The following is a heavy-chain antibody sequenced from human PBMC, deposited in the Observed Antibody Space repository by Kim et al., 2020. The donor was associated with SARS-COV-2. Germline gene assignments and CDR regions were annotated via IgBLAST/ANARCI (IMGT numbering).Heavy chain of an antibody. J-gene: IGHJ5*02. V-gene: IGHV4-59*01. CDR3: ARDLSGSYSANWFDP. CDR2: IYYSGST. Sequence: SETLSLTCTVSGGSISSYYWSWIRQPPGKGLEWIGYIYYSGSTNYNPSLKSRVTISVDTSKNQFSLKLSSVTAADTAVYYCARDLSGSYSANWFDPWGQGTLVTVSS. CDR1: GGSISSYY. D-gene: IGHD1-26*01.